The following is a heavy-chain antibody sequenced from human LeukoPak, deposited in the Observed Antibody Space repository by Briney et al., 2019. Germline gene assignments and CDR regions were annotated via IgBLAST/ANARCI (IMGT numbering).Heavy chain of an antibody. CDR1: GGSFSGYY. Sequence: SETLSLTCAVYGGSFSGYYWSWIRQPPGKGLEWIGEINHSGSTNYNPSLKSRVTISVDTSKNQFSLKLSSVTAADTAVYYCARRPKSSYYYGSGSYYKYYFDYWGQGTLVTVSS. J-gene: IGHJ4*02. V-gene: IGHV4-34*01. D-gene: IGHD3-10*01. CDR2: INHSGST. CDR3: ARRPKSSYYYGSGSYYKYYFDY.